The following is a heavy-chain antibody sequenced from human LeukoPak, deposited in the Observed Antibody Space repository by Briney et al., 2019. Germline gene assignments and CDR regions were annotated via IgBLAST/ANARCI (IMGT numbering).Heavy chain of an antibody. CDR2: INAGNGNT. V-gene: IGHV1-3*01. D-gene: IGHD3-16*01. CDR3: ARGGVYDAFDI. Sequence: ASVKVSCKASGYTFTSYAMHWVRQAPGQRLEWMGWINAGNGNTKYSQKFQGRVTITRDTSASTAYMELSSLRSEDTAVYYRARGGVYDAFDIWGQGTMVTVSS. J-gene: IGHJ3*02. CDR1: GYTFTSYA.